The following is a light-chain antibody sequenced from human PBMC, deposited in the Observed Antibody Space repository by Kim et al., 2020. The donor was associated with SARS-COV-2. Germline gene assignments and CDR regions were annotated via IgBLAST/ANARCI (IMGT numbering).Light chain of an antibody. Sequence: AAVGETATITCRASQSISIYLNWYQQKPGKAPKLLIYAASTLQSGVPSRFSGSGSGTVFTLTINSLEPEDFATYSCQQSYNSPPTFGQGTKVDIK. CDR2: AAS. CDR3: QQSYNSPPT. J-gene: IGKJ1*01. V-gene: IGKV1-39*01. CDR1: QSISIY.